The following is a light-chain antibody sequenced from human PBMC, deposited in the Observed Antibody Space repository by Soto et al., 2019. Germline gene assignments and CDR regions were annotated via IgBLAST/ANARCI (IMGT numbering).Light chain of an antibody. CDR1: RSVTTF. CDR3: HKRTHWPRT. V-gene: IGKV3-11*01. CDR2: DAS. Sequence: EIVLTQSPATLSVSPGERATLSCRASRSVTTFLAWYQQKPGQAPRLLIYDASKRATGVPTRFSGSGSGTDLTLTSMSLEAEDFAFYHCHKRTHWPRTFGGGTKVERK. J-gene: IGKJ4*01.